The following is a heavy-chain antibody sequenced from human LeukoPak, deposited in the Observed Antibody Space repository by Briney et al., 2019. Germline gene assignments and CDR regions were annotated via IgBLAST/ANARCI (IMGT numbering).Heavy chain of an antibody. Sequence: SETLSLTCAVYGGSFSGYYWSWIRQPPGKGLEWIGEINHSGSTNYNPSLKSRVTISVDTSKNQFSLKLSSATAADTAVYYCARGRAMVRGYKIYYYHGMDVWGKGTTVTVSS. CDR1: GGSFSGYY. V-gene: IGHV4-34*01. CDR3: ARGRAMVRGYKIYYYHGMDV. CDR2: INHSGST. J-gene: IGHJ6*04. D-gene: IGHD3-10*01.